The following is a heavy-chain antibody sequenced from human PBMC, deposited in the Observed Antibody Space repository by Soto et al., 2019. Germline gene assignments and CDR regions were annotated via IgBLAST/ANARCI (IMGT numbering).Heavy chain of an antibody. V-gene: IGHV4-39*01. CDR3: ARHFSGDYFDY. J-gene: IGHJ4*02. CDR2: IYYSGTT. CDR1: GDSITSNSYF. Sequence: QLQLQESGPGLVKPSETLSLTCTVSGDSITSNSYFWAWIRQPPGKGLEWIGSIYYSGTTYYNPSLKTRVAISEDRSKNRFSLKLRCVTAADTAVYYCARHFSGDYFDYWGQGDMVTVSS.